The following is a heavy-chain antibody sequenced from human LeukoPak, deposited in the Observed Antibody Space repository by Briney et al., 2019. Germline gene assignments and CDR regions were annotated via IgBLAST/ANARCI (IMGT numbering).Heavy chain of an antibody. CDR1: GFTFRNYW. D-gene: IGHD3-10*01. Sequence: GGSLRLSCAASGFTFRNYWMSWVRQAPGKGLEWVANIKQAGSEINYVDSVKGRFTISRDDARNSLSLQMNSLRAEDTAVYYCAKDLRSGSNYGFFDYWGQGTLVTVSS. CDR2: IKQAGSEI. CDR3: AKDLRSGSNYGFFDY. J-gene: IGHJ4*02. V-gene: IGHV3-7*04.